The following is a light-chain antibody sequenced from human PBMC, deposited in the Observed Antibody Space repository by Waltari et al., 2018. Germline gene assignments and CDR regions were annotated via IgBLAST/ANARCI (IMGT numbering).Light chain of an antibody. CDR3: QSADSSGKI. Sequence: SYDLTQPPSVSVSPGQTARITCSGDALPKQYTYWYQQKPGQAPVAVIYKDSERPSGTHERFSVSSSGTTVTLTISGVQAEDEADYYCQSADSSGKIFGGGTKLTVL. J-gene: IGLJ2*01. CDR2: KDS. V-gene: IGLV3-25*03. CDR1: ALPKQY.